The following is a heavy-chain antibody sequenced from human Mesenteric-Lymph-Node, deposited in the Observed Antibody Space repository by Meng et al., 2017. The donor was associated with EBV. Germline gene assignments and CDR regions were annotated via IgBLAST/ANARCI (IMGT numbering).Heavy chain of an antibody. D-gene: IGHD2-8*02. CDR3: SRDLVGSDDS. Sequence: VELVESRGSVVQPGGSLRPSCVGSGYTFSQYWMHWVRQAPGMGLEWVSRLNEDGATTTYADSVRGRFTISRDNAKNTLYLQMNSLRAEDTAVYYCSRDLVGSDDSWGQGTLVTVSS. J-gene: IGHJ5*01. V-gene: IGHV3-74*01. CDR1: GYTFSQYW. CDR2: LNEDGATT.